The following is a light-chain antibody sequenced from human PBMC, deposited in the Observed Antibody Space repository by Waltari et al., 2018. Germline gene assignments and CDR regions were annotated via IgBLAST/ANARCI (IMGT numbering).Light chain of an antibody. CDR2: DVS. CDR1: SSDVGGYKF. Sequence: QSTLTQPRSVSGSPGQSVTISCTGTSSDVGGYKFVSRYQQHPGKAPKFMIYDVSKRPSGVPDRFSGSKSGNTASLTISGLQAEDEAEYYCCSYAGDYTYVFGTGTKVTVL. CDR3: CSYAGDYTYV. V-gene: IGLV2-11*01. J-gene: IGLJ1*01.